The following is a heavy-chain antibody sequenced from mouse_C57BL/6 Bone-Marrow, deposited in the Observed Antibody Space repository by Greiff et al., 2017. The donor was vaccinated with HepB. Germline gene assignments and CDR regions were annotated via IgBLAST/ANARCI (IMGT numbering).Heavy chain of an antibody. CDR3: TDYGSLLYAMDY. CDR1: GFTFSNYW. J-gene: IGHJ4*01. CDR2: IRLKSDNYAT. D-gene: IGHD1-1*01. Sequence: EVKVEESGGGLVQPGGSMKLSCVASGFTFSNYWMNWVRQSPEKGLEWVAQIRLKSDNYATHYAESVKGRFTISRDDSKSSVYLQMNNLRAEDTGIYYCTDYGSLLYAMDYWGQGTSVTVSS. V-gene: IGHV6-3*01.